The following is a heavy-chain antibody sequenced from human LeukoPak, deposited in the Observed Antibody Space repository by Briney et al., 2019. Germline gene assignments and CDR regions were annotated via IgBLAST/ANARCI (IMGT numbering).Heavy chain of an antibody. J-gene: IGHJ4*02. V-gene: IGHV1-18*01. CDR2: ISAYNGNT. Sequence: ASVKVSCKASGYTFTSYGISWVRQAPGQGLEWMGWISAYNGNTNYAQKLQGRVTMTTDTSTSTAYMELRSLRSDDTAVYYCARATPLLMYSSSCYYFDYWGQGTLVTVSS. CDR1: GYTFTSYG. D-gene: IGHD6-13*01. CDR3: ARATPLLMYSSSCYYFDY.